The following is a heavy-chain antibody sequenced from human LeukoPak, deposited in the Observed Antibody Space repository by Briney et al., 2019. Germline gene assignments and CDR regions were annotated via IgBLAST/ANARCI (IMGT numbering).Heavy chain of an antibody. D-gene: IGHD2-2*01. CDR3: ARREYCSSTSCHFDY. CDR2: IYPGDSDT. V-gene: IGHV5-51*01. Sequence: GESLKISCKASGYSFATYWIGWVRQMPGKGLEWMGIIYPGDSDTKYSASFQGQVTISADKSISTAYLQWSSLEASDTATYYCARREYCSSTSCHFDYWGQGTLVTVSS. CDR1: GYSFATYW. J-gene: IGHJ4*02.